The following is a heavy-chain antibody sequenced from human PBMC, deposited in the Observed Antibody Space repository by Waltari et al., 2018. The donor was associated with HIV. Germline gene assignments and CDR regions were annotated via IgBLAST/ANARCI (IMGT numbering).Heavy chain of an antibody. CDR3: ARDRTRYYFDY. V-gene: IGHV3-48*01. CDR1: GFPFSTYG. D-gene: IGHD6-6*01. Sequence: EVQLVESGGGLVQPGGSLRLSCAASGFPFSTYGMNWVRQAQGKGLEWVSYISTTSTIHYTDSVKGRFTISRDNAKNSLFLQMNSLRAEDTAVYFCARDRTRYYFDYWGQGTLVTVSS. CDR2: ISTTSTI. J-gene: IGHJ4*02.